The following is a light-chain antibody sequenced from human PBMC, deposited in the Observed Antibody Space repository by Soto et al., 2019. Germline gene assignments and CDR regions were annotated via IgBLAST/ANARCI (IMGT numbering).Light chain of an antibody. CDR2: GNN. CDR3: AAWDHSLNGSV. J-gene: IGLJ1*01. CDR1: SSNIGSNT. V-gene: IGLV1-44*01. Sequence: QSVLTQPPSASGTPGQRVTISCSGSSSNIGSNTVNWYQQLPGTAPKLLIYGNNQRPSGVPDRFSGSKSGTSASLAISGLQSEDEADYYCAAWDHSLNGSVFGPGTKLTVL.